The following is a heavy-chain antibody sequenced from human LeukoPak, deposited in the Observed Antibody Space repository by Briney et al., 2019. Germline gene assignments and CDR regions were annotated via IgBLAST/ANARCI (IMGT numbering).Heavy chain of an antibody. Sequence: ASVKVSXKASGYTFTGYYMHWVRQAPGQGLEWMGWINPNSGGTNYAQKFQGRVTMTRDTSISTAYMELSRLRSDDTAVYYCARDPNYGGNSGEFDYWGQGTLVTVSS. D-gene: IGHD4-23*01. CDR2: INPNSGGT. J-gene: IGHJ4*02. CDR1: GYTFTGYY. V-gene: IGHV1-2*02. CDR3: ARDPNYGGNSGEFDY.